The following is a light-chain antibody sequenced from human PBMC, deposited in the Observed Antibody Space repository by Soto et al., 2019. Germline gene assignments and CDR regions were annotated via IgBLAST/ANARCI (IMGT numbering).Light chain of an antibody. Sequence: DIQMTQSPPSLSASVGDRVTITCQASQDITIYLNWYQQRPGRAPKLLIYDASTLETGVPSRFSGSGSGTVFTFTITSLQPEDIATYYCQHYENLPFTFGPGTKVEI. J-gene: IGKJ3*01. V-gene: IGKV1-33*01. CDR2: DAS. CDR1: QDITIY. CDR3: QHYENLPFT.